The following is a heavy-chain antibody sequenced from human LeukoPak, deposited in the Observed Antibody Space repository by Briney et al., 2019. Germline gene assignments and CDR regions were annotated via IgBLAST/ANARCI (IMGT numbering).Heavy chain of an antibody. CDR2: SDWDDDK. Sequence: SGPALVKPPQTLTLTCTFSGFPIRTRGTRLSWIRQPPGKALEWLSHSDWDDDKFYSTSQKTRLTISKDTSKDQVVLTMTNMDPVDTATYYCARSLSYFDFWSGYDPPYYFDYWGQGTLVTVSS. D-gene: IGHD3-3*01. V-gene: IGHV2-70*04. CDR3: ARSLSYFDFWSGYDPPYYFDY. CDR1: GFPIRTRGTR. J-gene: IGHJ4*02.